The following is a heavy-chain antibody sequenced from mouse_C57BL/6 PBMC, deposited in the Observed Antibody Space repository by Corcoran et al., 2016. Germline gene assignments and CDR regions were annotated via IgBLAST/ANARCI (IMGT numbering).Heavy chain of an antibody. CDR2: ISYDGSN. V-gene: IGHV3-6*01. D-gene: IGHD2-3*01. J-gene: IGHJ2*01. CDR3: AREPDGYRCDY. CDR1: GYSITSGYH. Sequence: DAQLQTTGTGLVKPSQSQSLTCSVTGYSITSGYHCNWNRQFPGNKLDWMGYISYDGSNNYNPSLKNRISITRDTSKNQFFLKLNSVTIEDTATYDGAREPDGYRCDYWGECTTLTVSS.